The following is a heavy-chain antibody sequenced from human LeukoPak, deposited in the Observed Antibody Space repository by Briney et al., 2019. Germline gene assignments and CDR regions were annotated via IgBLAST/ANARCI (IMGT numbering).Heavy chain of an antibody. D-gene: IGHD3-10*01. CDR1: GFTFSSYA. J-gene: IGHJ5*02. Sequence: GGSLRLSCAASGFTFSSYAMSWVRQAPGKGLEWVSAISGSGGSTYYADSVKGRFTISRDNSKNTLYLQMNSLRAEDTALYYCAKDFRSYYGNGGWFDPWGQGTLVTVSS. V-gene: IGHV3-23*01. CDR2: ISGSGGST. CDR3: AKDFRSYYGNGGWFDP.